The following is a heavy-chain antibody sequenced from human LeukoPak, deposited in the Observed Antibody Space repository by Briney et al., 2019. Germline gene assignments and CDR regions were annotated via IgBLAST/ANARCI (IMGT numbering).Heavy chain of an antibody. J-gene: IGHJ4*02. CDR1: GFTFSNHW. CDR2: IKPDESGK. Sequence: PGGSLRLSCAASGFTFSNHWMSWVRQAPGKGLEWVANIKPDESGKYYVDSVKGRFTISRDSAKNSLYLQVNSLRAEDTAVYYCVRGSSAAAYWGQGTLVTVSS. V-gene: IGHV3-7*01. CDR3: VRGSSAAAY. D-gene: IGHD2-2*01.